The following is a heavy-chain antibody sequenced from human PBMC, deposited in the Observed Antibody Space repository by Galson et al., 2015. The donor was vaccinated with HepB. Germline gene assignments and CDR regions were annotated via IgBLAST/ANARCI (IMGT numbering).Heavy chain of an antibody. J-gene: IGHJ4*02. Sequence: LRLSCAASGFSFTTYNMHWTRQGPVKGLEWLAIISGDGKTTFYADSVRGRFTISRDNSKNTLFLQMHSPRPEDTAVYYCARDFNWNYDYWGQGTLVTVSS. CDR2: ISGDGKTT. D-gene: IGHD1-1*01. CDR3: ARDFNWNYDY. V-gene: IGHV3-30*04. CDR1: GFSFTTYN.